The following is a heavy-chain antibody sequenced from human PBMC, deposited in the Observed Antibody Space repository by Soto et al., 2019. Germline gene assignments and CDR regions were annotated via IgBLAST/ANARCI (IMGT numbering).Heavy chain of an antibody. Sequence: GESLKISCKGSGYSFTSYWIGWVRQMPGKGLECMGIIYPGDSDTRYSPPFQGQVTISADKSISTAYLQWSSLKASDTAMYYCAGGGVRGVITRTRDYYGMDVWGQGTTVTVSS. CDR2: IYPGDSDT. D-gene: IGHD3-10*01. CDR1: GYSFTSYW. V-gene: IGHV5-51*01. J-gene: IGHJ6*02. CDR3: AGGGVRGVITRTRDYYGMDV.